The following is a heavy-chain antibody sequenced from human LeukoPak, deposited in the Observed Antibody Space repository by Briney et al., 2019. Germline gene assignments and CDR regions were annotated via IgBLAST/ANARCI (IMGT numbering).Heavy chain of an antibody. CDR2: ISSSSSYI. CDR3: ATDIVVVPAAISY. V-gene: IGHV3-21*01. D-gene: IGHD2-2*01. J-gene: IGHJ4*02. Sequence: GGSLRLSCAASGFTFSSYSMNWVRQAPGKGLEWVSSISSSSSYIYYADSVKGRFTISRDNAKNSQYLQMNSLRAEDTAVYYCATDIVVVPAAISYWGQGTLVTVSS. CDR1: GFTFSSYS.